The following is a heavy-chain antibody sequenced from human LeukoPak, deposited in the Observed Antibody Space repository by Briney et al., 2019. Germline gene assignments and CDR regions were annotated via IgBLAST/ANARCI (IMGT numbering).Heavy chain of an antibody. Sequence: GASVKVSCKASGYTFTGYYMHWVRQAPGQGLEWMGWINPNSGGTNYAQKFQGRVTMTRDTSISTAYMELSRLRSDDTAVYYCARWNMIFGVVTHWYFDLWGRGTLVTVSS. V-gene: IGHV1-2*02. CDR1: GYTFTGYY. J-gene: IGHJ2*01. CDR2: INPNSGGT. CDR3: ARWNMIFGVVTHWYFDL. D-gene: IGHD3/OR15-3a*01.